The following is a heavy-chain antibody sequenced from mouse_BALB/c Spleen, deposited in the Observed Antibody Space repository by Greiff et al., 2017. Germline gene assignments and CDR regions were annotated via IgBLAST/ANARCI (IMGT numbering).Heavy chain of an antibody. D-gene: IGHD1-1*01. CDR2: ISSGSSTI. Sequence: EVKLVESGGGLVQPGGSRKLSCAASGFTFSSFGMHWVRQAPEKGLEWVAYISSGSSTIYYADTVKGRFTISRDNPKNTLFLQMTSLRSEDTAMYYCARSYYGSSPGDFDVWGAGTTVTVSS. J-gene: IGHJ1*01. V-gene: IGHV5-17*02. CDR1: GFTFSSFG. CDR3: ARSYYGSSPGDFDV.